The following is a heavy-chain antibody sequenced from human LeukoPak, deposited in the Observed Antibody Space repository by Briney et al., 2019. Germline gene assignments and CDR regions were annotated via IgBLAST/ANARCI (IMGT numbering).Heavy chain of an antibody. J-gene: IGHJ6*04. D-gene: IGHD3-10*01. V-gene: IGHV4-61*01. CDR1: GASVSGGSNY. CDR3: ARDPYYYGSGYGMDV. Sequence: SETLSLTCTVSGASVSGGSNYWSWIRQPPGKGLEWIGYIYKSGSTNYNPSLKSRVTISVDTSKKQISLKLSSVTAADTAVYYCARDPYYYGSGYGMDVWGKGTTVTVSS. CDR2: IYKSGST.